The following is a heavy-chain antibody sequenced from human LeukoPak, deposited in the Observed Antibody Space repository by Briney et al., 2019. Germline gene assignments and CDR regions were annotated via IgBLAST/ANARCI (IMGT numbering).Heavy chain of an antibody. CDR1: GFTFSDYY. V-gene: IGHV3-11*06. D-gene: IGHD6-19*01. Sequence: PGRSLRLSCAASGFTFSDYYMSWIRQAPGKGLEWVSYISSSSSYTNYADSVKGRFTISRDNAKNSLYLQMNSLRAEDTAVYYCARDMHVAVAGTTYYGMDVWGQGTTVTVSS. J-gene: IGHJ6*02. CDR2: ISSSSSYT. CDR3: ARDMHVAVAGTTYYGMDV.